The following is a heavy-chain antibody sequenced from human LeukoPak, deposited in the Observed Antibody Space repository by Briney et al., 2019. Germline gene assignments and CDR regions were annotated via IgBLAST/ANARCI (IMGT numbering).Heavy chain of an antibody. D-gene: IGHD3-10*01. CDR3: ARLPNSGADLTWFDP. Sequence: GESLKISCKASGYRFTYYWIAWVRQMPGKGLEWMGIIYPNDSHTRYSPSFQGQVTILADKSISTAYLLWSSLKASDTAMYYCARLPNSGADLTWFDPWGQGTLVTVSS. J-gene: IGHJ5*02. V-gene: IGHV5-51*01. CDR1: GYRFTYYW. CDR2: IYPNDSHT.